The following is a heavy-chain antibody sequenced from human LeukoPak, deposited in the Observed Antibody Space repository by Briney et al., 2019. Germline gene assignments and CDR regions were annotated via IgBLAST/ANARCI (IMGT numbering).Heavy chain of an antibody. CDR2: IYTSGST. J-gene: IGHJ4*02. CDR1: GGSISSYY. V-gene: IGHV4-4*09. Sequence: PSETLSLTCTVSGGSISSYYWSWIRQPPGKGLEWIGYIYTSGSTNYNPSLKSRVTISVDTSKNQFSLKLSSVTAADTAVYYCARHSTGVGTFDYWGQGTLVTVSS. CDR3: ARHSTGVGTFDY. D-gene: IGHD2/OR15-2a*01.